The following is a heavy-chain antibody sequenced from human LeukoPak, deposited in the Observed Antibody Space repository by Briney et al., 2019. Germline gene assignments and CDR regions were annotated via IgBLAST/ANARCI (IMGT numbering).Heavy chain of an antibody. CDR1: GFTLSRYS. CDR3: ARVHGDYALGIYYYYMDV. J-gene: IGHJ6*03. Sequence: PGGSLRLSCAASGFTLSRYSMNWVRQAPGKGLEWVSSISSSSSYIYYADSVKGRFTISRDNAKNSLYLQMSSLRAEDTAVYYCARVHGDYALGIYYYYMDVWGKGTTVTISS. D-gene: IGHD4-17*01. CDR2: ISSSSSYI. V-gene: IGHV3-21*01.